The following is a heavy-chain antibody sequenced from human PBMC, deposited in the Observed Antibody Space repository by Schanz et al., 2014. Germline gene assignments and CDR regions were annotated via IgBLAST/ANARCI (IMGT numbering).Heavy chain of an antibody. CDR3: ARGQSSGFSYAEMAFDL. CDR2: ISGNSIFT. J-gene: IGHJ2*01. V-gene: IGHV3-48*02. D-gene: IGHD3-22*01. Sequence: EVQLVESGGGLVQPGGSLRLSCAASGFTFSVYWMHWVRQPPGKGLEWVSYISGNSIFTYNAKSVRGRFTISRDNAKNSLYLQMNSLRDDDTAIYYCARGQSSGFSYAEMAFDLWGRGTRVSVSS. CDR1: GFTFSVYW.